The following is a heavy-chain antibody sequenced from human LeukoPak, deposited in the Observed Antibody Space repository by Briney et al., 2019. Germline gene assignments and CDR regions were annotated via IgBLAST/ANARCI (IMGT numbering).Heavy chain of an antibody. V-gene: IGHV1-46*01. CDR3: ARFAVHRRITVAGQFGLDY. D-gene: IGHD6-19*01. J-gene: IGHJ4*02. Sequence: ASVKVSCKASGYIFTIYNIYWVRQAPGQGREGMGIINPSGGNTNYAQKFQGRVTMTRDTSTSTVYMELSSLRSEDTAVYYCARFAVHRRITVAGQFGLDYWGQGTLVSVSS. CDR1: GYIFTIYN. CDR2: INPSGGNT.